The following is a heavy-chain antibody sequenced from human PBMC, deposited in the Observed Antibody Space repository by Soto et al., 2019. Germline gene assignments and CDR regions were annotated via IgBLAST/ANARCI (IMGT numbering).Heavy chain of an antibody. CDR2: VYYTGET. Sequence: PSETLSLTCTVSGGSISSFYWNWVRQSPGKGLEWIGFVYYTGETKYNPSLKSRVTISLDTSKKQFYLNMTSVTAAATAVYYCSRGGYSFGSGNDFWGQGTLVTVSS. CDR1: GGSISSFY. J-gene: IGHJ4*02. D-gene: IGHD5-18*01. V-gene: IGHV4-59*01. CDR3: SRGGYSFGSGNDF.